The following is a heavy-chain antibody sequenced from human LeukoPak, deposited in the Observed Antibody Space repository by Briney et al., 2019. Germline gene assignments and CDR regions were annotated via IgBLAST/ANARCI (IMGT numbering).Heavy chain of an antibody. CDR3: ARVLRSSGSPDY. D-gene: IGHD3-22*01. Sequence: SETLSLTCTVSGVSISSADYYWSWIRQHPGKGLEWIGYIYYSGSTYYNPSLKSRVTISVDTSKNQFSLKLSSVTAADTAVYYCARVLRSSGSPDYWGQGTLVTVSS. V-gene: IGHV4-31*03. CDR1: GVSISSADYY. CDR2: IYYSGST. J-gene: IGHJ4*02.